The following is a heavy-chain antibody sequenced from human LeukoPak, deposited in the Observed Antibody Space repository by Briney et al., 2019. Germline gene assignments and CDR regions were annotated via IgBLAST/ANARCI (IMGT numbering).Heavy chain of an antibody. J-gene: IGHJ4*02. CDR3: ARDPTRVGATMGDY. Sequence: GGSLRLSCAASGFTFDDYAMHWVRQAPGKGLEWVSGISWNSGSIGYADSVKGRFTISRDNAKNSLYLQMNSLRAEDTAVYYCARDPTRVGATMGDYWGQGTLVTVSS. CDR1: GFTFDDYA. V-gene: IGHV3-9*01. D-gene: IGHD1-26*01. CDR2: ISWNSGSI.